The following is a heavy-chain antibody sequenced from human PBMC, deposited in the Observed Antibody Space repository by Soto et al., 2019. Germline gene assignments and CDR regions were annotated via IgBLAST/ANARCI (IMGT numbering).Heavy chain of an antibody. CDR3: ASGASYYDIWDY. CDR1: GFTFSSYG. J-gene: IGHJ4*02. V-gene: IGHV3-33*01. CDR2: IWYDGSNK. D-gene: IGHD3-22*01. Sequence: QVQLVESGGGVVQPGRSLRLSCAASGFTFSSYGMHWVRQAPGKGLEWVAVIWYDGSNKYYADSVKGRFTISRDNSKNTLYLQMNSLRAEDTAVYYCASGASYYDIWDYWGQGTLVTVSS.